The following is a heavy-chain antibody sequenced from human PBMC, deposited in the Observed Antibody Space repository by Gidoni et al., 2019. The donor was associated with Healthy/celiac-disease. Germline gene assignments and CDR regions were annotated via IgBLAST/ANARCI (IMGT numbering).Heavy chain of an antibody. J-gene: IGHJ6*02. CDR1: GFTFSSYA. CDR3: ASSRLRTRGGMDV. D-gene: IGHD4-17*01. CDR2: ISSNGGST. V-gene: IGHV3-64*01. Sequence: EVQLVESGGGLVQPGGSLRLSCAASGFTFSSYAMHWVRQAPGKGLEYVSAISSNGGSTYYANSVKGRFTISRDNSKNTLYLQMGSLRAEDMAVYYCASSRLRTRGGMDVWGQGTTVTVSS.